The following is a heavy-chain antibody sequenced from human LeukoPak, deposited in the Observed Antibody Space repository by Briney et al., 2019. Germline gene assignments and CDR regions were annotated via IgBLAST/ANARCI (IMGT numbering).Heavy chain of an antibody. J-gene: IGHJ3*02. V-gene: IGHV3-9*01. CDR1: GFTFDDYA. Sequence: PGRSLRLSCAASGFTFDDYAMHWVRQAPGKGLEWVSGISWNSGSIGYADSVKGRFTISRDNAKNSLYLQMNSLRAEDTALYYYAKCLDSSCWYANDALDIWGQGTMVTVSS. D-gene: IGHD6-13*01. CDR2: ISWNSGSI. CDR3: AKCLDSSCWYANDALDI.